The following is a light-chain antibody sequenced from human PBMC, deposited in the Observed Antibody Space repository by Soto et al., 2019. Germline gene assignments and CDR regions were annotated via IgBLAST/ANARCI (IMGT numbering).Light chain of an antibody. V-gene: IGKV1-39*01. CDR1: QSISSY. CDR2: AAS. CDR3: QQSYSTPPT. Sequence: DIQMTQSPSSLSASVGDRATITCRASQSISSYLNWYQQKPGKAPKLLIYAASSLQSGVPSRLSASGSGTDYTLTISSLQPEDFATYYCQQSYSTPPTFGQGTKVEIK. J-gene: IGKJ1*01.